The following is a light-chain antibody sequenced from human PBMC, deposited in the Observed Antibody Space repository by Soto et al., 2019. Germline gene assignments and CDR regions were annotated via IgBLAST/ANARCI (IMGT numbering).Light chain of an antibody. CDR3: QQYNNWPFS. Sequence: EISMTQLPAILSASPEGGATISCRAAQDVTTNFDWYQLRRGQPPKLLIYDISTRATGVPARFNGSASGTEFTLTISGLQSEDFALYYCQQYNNWPFSFGPETRLEIK. CDR1: QDVTTN. V-gene: IGKV3-15*01. J-gene: IGKJ5*01. CDR2: DIS.